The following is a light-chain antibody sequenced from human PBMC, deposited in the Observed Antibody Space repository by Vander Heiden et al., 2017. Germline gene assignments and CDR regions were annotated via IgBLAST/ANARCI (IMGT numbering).Light chain of an antibody. Sequence: QSVLTQPPSTSGTPGQRVTISCSGSSPNLGSNAVNWYQQLPGAAPRLLIYNNDQRPSGVPDRFSGSKSGTSASLSVSGLRSEDEADYYCAAWDDSLTGLVFGGGTKLTVL. V-gene: IGLV1-44*01. CDR2: NND. CDR1: SPNLGSNA. J-gene: IGLJ2*01. CDR3: AAWDDSLTGLV.